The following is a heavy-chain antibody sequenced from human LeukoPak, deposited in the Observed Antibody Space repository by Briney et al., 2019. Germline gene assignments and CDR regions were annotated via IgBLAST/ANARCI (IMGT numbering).Heavy chain of an antibody. CDR3: ARVGSAAPVTSSGHTIDY. Sequence: GESLRLSCAVSGFSLYTYSMNWVRQAPGKGLEWVSSITSTSTYIYYADSVKGRFTISRDNAKNSLYLQMNSLRVEDTAVYYCARVGSAAPVTSSGHTIDYWGQGTLVIVSS. D-gene: IGHD3-22*01. V-gene: IGHV3-21*01. CDR1: GFSLYTYS. CDR2: ITSTSTYI. J-gene: IGHJ4*02.